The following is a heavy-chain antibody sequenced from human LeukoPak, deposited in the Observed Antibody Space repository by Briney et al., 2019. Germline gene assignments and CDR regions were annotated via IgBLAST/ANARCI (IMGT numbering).Heavy chain of an antibody. D-gene: IGHD6-13*01. CDR2: IRYDGSNK. CDR1: GFTFSSYG. J-gene: IGHJ5*02. CDR3: AKDRVGTAAAGITNWFDP. V-gene: IGHV3-30*02. Sequence: GGSLRLSCAASGFTFSSYGMHWVRQAPGKGLEWVAFIRYDGSNKYYADSVKGRFTISRDNSKNTLYLQMNSLRAEDTAVYYCAKDRVGTAAAGITNWFDPWGQGTLVTVSS.